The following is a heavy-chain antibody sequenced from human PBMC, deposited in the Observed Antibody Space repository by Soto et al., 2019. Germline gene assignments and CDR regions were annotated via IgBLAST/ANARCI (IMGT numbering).Heavy chain of an antibody. CDR2: VYSGGAT. Sequence: GGGLIQPGTSLTLSCAASGFSVSRNYMTWVRQAPGKGLERVSFVYSGGATFYAESVKGRFILSRDDSQNTMYLQMNNLRADDTAVYYSARVPGRLWGRGTLVTVAS. D-gene: IGHD3-10*01. J-gene: IGHJ4*02. CDR3: ARVPGRL. V-gene: IGHV3-53*01. CDR1: GFSVSRNY.